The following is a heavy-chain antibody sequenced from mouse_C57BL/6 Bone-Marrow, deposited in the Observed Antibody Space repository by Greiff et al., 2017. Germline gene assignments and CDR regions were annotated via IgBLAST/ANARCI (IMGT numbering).Heavy chain of an antibody. CDR2: IWRGGST. J-gene: IGHJ4*01. CDR1: GFSLTSYG. D-gene: IGHD1-1*01. V-gene: IGHV2-5*01. CDR3: AKKGVITTVGYAMGY. Sequence: QVQLQQSGPGLVQPSQSLSITCTVSGFSLTSYGVHWVRQSPGKGLEWLGVIWRGGSTDYNAAFMSRLSITKDNSKSQVFFKMNSLQADDTAIYYCAKKGVITTVGYAMGYWGQGTSVTVSS.